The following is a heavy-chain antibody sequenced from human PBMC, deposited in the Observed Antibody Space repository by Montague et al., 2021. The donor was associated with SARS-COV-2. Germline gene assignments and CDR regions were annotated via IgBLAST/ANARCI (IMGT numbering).Heavy chain of an antibody. J-gene: IGHJ6*02. V-gene: IGHV3-30*18. CDR3: AKNRGIFWFGEGRDGMDV. CDR1: VFTFNNFA. D-gene: IGHD3-10*01. Sequence: SLRLSCAASVFTFNNFAMHSVRQAPGKGLEWVAVISYYGSIKYYADSLXGRLTISRDSSKKTLYLQMNSLSGEDTDFYYCAKNRGIFWFGEGRDGMDVWGQGTTVIVSS. CDR2: ISYYGSIK.